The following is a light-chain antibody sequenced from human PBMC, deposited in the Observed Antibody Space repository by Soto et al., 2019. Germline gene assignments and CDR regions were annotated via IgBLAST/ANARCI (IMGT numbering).Light chain of an antibody. Sequence: QSVLTQPPSVSGSPGQSVTISCTGTSSDVGYYNYVSWYQQHPGKAPKLMIYDVSKRPSGVPDRFSGSKSGNTASLTISGLQAEDEADYYCCSYAGSYTLAFGGGTKVTVL. J-gene: IGLJ2*01. CDR3: CSYAGSYTLA. CDR1: SSDVGYYNY. CDR2: DVS. V-gene: IGLV2-11*01.